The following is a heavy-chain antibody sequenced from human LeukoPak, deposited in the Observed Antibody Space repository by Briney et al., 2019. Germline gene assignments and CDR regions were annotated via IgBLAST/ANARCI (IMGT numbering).Heavy chain of an antibody. CDR3: ASGGRDGYNDVRYFQH. J-gene: IGHJ1*01. Sequence: SATLSLTCTVSGGSISSGGYYWSWIRQPPGKGLEWIGYIYHSGSTYYNPSLKSRVTISVDRSKNQFSLKLSSVTAADTAVYYCASGGRDGYNDVRYFQHWGQGTLVTVSS. CDR1: GGSISSGGYY. CDR2: IYHSGST. V-gene: IGHV4-30-2*01. D-gene: IGHD5-24*01.